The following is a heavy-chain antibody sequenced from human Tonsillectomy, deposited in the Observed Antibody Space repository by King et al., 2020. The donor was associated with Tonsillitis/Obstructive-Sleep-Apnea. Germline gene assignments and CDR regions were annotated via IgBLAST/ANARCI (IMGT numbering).Heavy chain of an antibody. D-gene: IGHD6-25*01. CDR1: GFTFNSYA. V-gene: IGHV3-23*04. J-gene: IGHJ6*03. CDR2: ISGGGENI. CDR3: ARHAAYKFAIYYYNMDV. Sequence: VQLVESGGGLVQPGGSLRLSCAASGFTFNSYAMSWVRQAPGKGLEWVSVISGGGENIYDADYVKGRFIISRDNSKNTLYLQMNSLRAEDTAVYYCARHAAYKFAIYYYNMDVWSKGTTVTVSS.